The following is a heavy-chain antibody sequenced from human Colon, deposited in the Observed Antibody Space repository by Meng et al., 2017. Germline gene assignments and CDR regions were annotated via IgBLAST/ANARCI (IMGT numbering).Heavy chain of an antibody. J-gene: IGHJ5*02. Sequence: SETLSLTCPVSGGSVSSGSHYWSWIRQPPGKGLEWIGYIYYTGNTNYNPSLTSRVTMSVDTSKNQISLHLTSVTAADTAIYYCARVNGDFDEAWFDPWGQGTLVTVSS. D-gene: IGHD4-17*01. CDR2: IYYTGNT. CDR3: ARVNGDFDEAWFDP. CDR1: GGSVSSGSHY. V-gene: IGHV4-61*01.